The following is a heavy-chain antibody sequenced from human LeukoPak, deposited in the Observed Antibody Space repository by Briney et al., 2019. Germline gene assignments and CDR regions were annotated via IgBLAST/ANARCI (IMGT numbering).Heavy chain of an antibody. CDR2: IYSGGST. V-gene: IGHV3-66*01. J-gene: IGHJ4*02. D-gene: IGHD3-16*01. CDR1: GFTVSSNY. Sequence: GGSLRLSCAASGFTVSSNYMSWVRQAPGKGLEWVSVIYSGGSTYYADSVKGRFTISRDNSKNTLYLQMDSLRAEDTAVYYCAKDSGSSAYLPLNYWGQGTLVTVSS. CDR3: AKDSGSSAYLPLNY.